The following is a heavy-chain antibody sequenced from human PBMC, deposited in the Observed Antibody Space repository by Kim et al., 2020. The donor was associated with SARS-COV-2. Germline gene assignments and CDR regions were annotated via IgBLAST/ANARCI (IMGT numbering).Heavy chain of an antibody. V-gene: IGHV4-59*01. J-gene: IGHJ4*02. Sequence: SPSLKSRVTISVDTSKNQFSLKLSSVTAADTAVYYCARDAGGDVDTFFDYWGQGTLVTVSS. CDR3: ARDAGGDVDTFFDY. D-gene: IGHD5-18*01.